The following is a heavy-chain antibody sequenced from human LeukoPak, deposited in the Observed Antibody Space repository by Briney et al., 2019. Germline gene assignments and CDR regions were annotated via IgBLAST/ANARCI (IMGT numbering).Heavy chain of an antibody. V-gene: IGHV4-30-2*01. D-gene: IGHD5-18*01. J-gene: IGHJ3*02. CDR2: IYHSGST. Sequence: PSQTLSLTCTVSGGSISSGGYYWSWIRQPPGKGLEWIGYIYHSGSTYYNPSLKSRVTISVDRSKNQFSLKLSSVTAADTAVYYCARDSIPQLLVNQLVDTAMSDDAFDIWGQGTMVTVSS. CDR3: ARDSIPQLLVNQLVDTAMSDDAFDI. CDR1: GGSISSGGYY.